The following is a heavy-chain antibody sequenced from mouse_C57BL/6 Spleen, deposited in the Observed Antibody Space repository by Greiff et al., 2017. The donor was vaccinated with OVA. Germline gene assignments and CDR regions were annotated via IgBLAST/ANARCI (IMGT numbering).Heavy chain of an antibody. D-gene: IGHD1-1*01. Sequence: VQLQQSGPELVKPGASVKISCKASGYAFSSSWMNWVKQRPGKGLEWIGRIYPGDGDTNYNGKFKGKATLTADKSSSTAYMQLSSLTSEDSAVYFCARSYGSSGYYAMDYWGQGTSVTVSS. CDR2: IYPGDGDT. V-gene: IGHV1-82*01. CDR1: GYAFSSSW. J-gene: IGHJ4*01. CDR3: ARSYGSSGYYAMDY.